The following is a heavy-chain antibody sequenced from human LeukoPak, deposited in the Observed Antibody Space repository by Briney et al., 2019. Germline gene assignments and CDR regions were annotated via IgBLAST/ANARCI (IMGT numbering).Heavy chain of an antibody. CDR3: ARAMIVVAAPFDY. D-gene: IGHD3-22*01. CDR2: ISSSSDYI. CDR1: GFTFSSYS. J-gene: IGHJ4*02. Sequence: GGSLRLSCAASGFTFSSYSMNWVRQAPGKGLEWVSSISSSSDYIFYADSVKGRFSISRDNADNSLYLQMNSLRAEDTAVYYCARAMIVVAAPFDYWGQGTLVTVSS. V-gene: IGHV3-21*01.